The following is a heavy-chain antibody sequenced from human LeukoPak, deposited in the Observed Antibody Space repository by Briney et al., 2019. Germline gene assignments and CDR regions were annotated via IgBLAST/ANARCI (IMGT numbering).Heavy chain of an antibody. CDR1: GGSISSGGYY. J-gene: IGHJ5*02. V-gene: IGHV4-31*03. D-gene: IGHD6-13*01. Sequence: PSETLSLTCTVSGGSISSGGYYWSWIRQHPGKGLEWIGYIYYSGSTYYNPSLKSRVTISVDTSKNQFSLKLSSVTAADTAVYYCARHGRSMPGIAAAGNNWFDPWGQGTLVTVSS. CDR2: IYYSGST. CDR3: ARHGRSMPGIAAAGNNWFDP.